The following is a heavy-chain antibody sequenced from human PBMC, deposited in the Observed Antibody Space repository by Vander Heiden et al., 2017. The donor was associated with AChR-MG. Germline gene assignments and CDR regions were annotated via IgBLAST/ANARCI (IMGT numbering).Heavy chain of an antibody. J-gene: IGHJ4*02. CDR2: INHSGST. V-gene: IGHV4-34*01. D-gene: IGHD3-22*01. CDR3: ARGGGYYYDSSGYYIYDY. CDR1: GGSFSGYY. Sequence: QVQLQQWGAGLLKPSETLSLTCAVYGGSFSGYYWSWICQPPGKGMEVIGEINHSGSTNYNPSLKSRVTISVDTSKNQFSLKLSSVTAADTAVYYCARGGGYYYDSSGYYIYDYWGQGTLVTVSS.